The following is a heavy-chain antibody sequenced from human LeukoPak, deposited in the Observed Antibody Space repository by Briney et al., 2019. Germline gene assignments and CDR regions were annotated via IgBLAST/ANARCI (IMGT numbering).Heavy chain of an antibody. CDR1: GFTFSSYN. D-gene: IGHD4-23*01. CDR2: ISTSSSYT. Sequence: PGGSLRLSCAASGFTFSSYNMNWVRQAPGKGLEWVSSISTSSSYTYYADSLKGRFTISRDNAKNSLYLQMHSLRAEDTAVYYCARDLGYGGNRPFDYWGQGTLVTVSP. J-gene: IGHJ4*02. CDR3: ARDLGYGGNRPFDY. V-gene: IGHV3-21*01.